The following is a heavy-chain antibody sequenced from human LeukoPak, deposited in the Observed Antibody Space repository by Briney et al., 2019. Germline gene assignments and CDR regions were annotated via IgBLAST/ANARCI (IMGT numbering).Heavy chain of an antibody. V-gene: IGHV3-30-3*01. J-gene: IGHJ4*02. Sequence: GRSLRLSCAASGFTFSSYAMHWVRQAPGKGLEWVAVISYDGSNKYYAGSVKGRFTISRDNSKNTLYLQMNSLRAEDTAVYYCARDEEPAAGMDIDYWGQGTLVTVSS. CDR3: ARDEEPAAGMDIDY. CDR1: GFTFSSYA. CDR2: ISYDGSNK. D-gene: IGHD6-13*01.